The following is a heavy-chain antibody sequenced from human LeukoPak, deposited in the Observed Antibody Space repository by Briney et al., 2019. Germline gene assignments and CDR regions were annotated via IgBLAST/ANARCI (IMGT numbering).Heavy chain of an antibody. Sequence: NPGGSLRLSCAASGFTVGDAWMSWVRQAPGKGLEWVGHIKSKTDSGTTGYAAPVKGRFTISRDDSKNTLYLQMSSLKSDDTAVYYCTTYGSGRKFDYWGQGILVTVSS. CDR3: TTYGSGRKFDY. J-gene: IGHJ4*02. V-gene: IGHV3-15*01. CDR1: GFTVGDAW. CDR2: IKSKTDSGTT. D-gene: IGHD3-10*01.